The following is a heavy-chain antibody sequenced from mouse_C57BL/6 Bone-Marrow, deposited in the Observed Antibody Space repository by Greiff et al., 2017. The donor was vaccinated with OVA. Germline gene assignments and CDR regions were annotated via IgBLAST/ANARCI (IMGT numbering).Heavy chain of an antibody. Sequence: EVHLVESGEGLVKPGGSLKLSCAASGFTFSSYAMSWVRQTPEKRLEWVAYISSGGDYIYYADTVKGRFTISRDNARNTLYLQMSSLKSEDTAMYYCTRGGGLLHYFDYWGQGTTLTVSS. D-gene: IGHD2-10*01. CDR3: TRGGGLLHYFDY. CDR2: ISSGGDYI. J-gene: IGHJ2*01. CDR1: GFTFSSYA. V-gene: IGHV5-9-1*02.